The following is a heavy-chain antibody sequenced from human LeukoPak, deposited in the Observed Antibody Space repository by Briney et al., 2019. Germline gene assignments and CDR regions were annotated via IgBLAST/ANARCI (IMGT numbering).Heavy chain of an antibody. V-gene: IGHV4-34*01. CDR3: ARGQGTVTTH. CDR1: GGSFSGYY. Sequence: PSGTLSLTCAVSGGSFSGYYWTWIRQPPGKGLEWIGEINHSGSANYNPSLMSRVTISLDTSKNHFSLNLSSVTAADTAVYYCARGQGTVTTHWGQGTLVTVSS. CDR2: INHSGSA. J-gene: IGHJ4*02. D-gene: IGHD4-11*01.